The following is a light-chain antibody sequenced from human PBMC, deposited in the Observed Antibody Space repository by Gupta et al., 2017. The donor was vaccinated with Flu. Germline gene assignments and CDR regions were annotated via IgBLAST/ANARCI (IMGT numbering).Light chain of an antibody. Sequence: ISGRSSQSLLYSDGYNYLEWYLQKPGQSPQLLIYLGSNRASGVPDRFSGSGSGTDFTLKISRVEAEDVGVYYCMQALQTPLTFGGGTKVDIK. CDR2: LGS. J-gene: IGKJ4*01. CDR1: QSLLYSDGYNY. V-gene: IGKV2-28*01. CDR3: MQALQTPLT.